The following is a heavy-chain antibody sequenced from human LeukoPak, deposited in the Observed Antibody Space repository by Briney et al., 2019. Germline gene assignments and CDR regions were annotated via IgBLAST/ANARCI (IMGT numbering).Heavy chain of an antibody. CDR2: ISYDGSNK. CDR1: GFTFSSYG. V-gene: IGHV3-30*18. Sequence: GRSLRLSCAASGFTFSSYGMHWVRQAPGKGLEWVAVISYDGSNKYYADSVKGRFTISRDNSKNTLYLQMNSLRAEDTAVYYCAKDQGREGCFDYWGQGTLDTVSS. CDR3: AKDQGREGCFDY. J-gene: IGHJ4*02. D-gene: IGHD5-24*01.